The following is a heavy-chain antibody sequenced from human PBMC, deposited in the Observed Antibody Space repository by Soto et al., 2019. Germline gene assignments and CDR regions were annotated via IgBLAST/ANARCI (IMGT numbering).Heavy chain of an antibody. CDR1: GGTFSSYA. Sequence: SVKVSCKASGGTFSSYAISWVRQAPGQGLEWMGGINPIFGTANYAKKIHGRVPITADKSTSTAYMELSSLRSEDTAVYYCARDRCGSCCGGWFDPWGQGTLVTVSS. V-gene: IGHV1-69*06. D-gene: IGHD2-15*01. CDR2: INPIFGTA. CDR3: ARDRCGSCCGGWFDP. J-gene: IGHJ5*02.